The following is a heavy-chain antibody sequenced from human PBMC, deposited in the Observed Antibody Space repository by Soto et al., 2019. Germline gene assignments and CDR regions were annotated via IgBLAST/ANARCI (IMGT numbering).Heavy chain of an antibody. D-gene: IGHD3-22*01. Sequence: PSETLSLTCAVSGGSISSSNWWSWVRQPPGKGLEWIGEIYHSGSTNYNPSLKSRVTISVDKSKNQFSLKLSSVTAADTAVYYCARVSHYYDRSGYLGGFDYWGQGTLVTVS. CDR2: IYHSGST. V-gene: IGHV4-4*02. CDR1: GGSISSSNW. CDR3: ARVSHYYDRSGYLGGFDY. J-gene: IGHJ4*02.